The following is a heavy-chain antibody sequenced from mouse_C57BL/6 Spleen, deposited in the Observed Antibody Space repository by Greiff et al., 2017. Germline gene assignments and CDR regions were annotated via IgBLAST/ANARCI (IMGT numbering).Heavy chain of an antibody. CDR3: ARYYGSYFDD. CDR2: IYPGDGDT. CDR1: GYAFSSSW. D-gene: IGHD1-1*01. J-gene: IGHJ2*01. Sequence: QVQLQQSGPELVKPGASVKISCKASGYAFSSSWMNWVKQRPGKGLEWIGRIYPGDGDTNYNGKFKGKATLTADKSSSTAYMQLSSLTSEDSAVYFCARYYGSYFDDWGQGTTLTVSS. V-gene: IGHV1-82*01.